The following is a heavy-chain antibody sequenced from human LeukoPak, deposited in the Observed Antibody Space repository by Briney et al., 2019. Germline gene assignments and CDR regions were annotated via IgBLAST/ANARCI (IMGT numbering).Heavy chain of an antibody. CDR1: GYTFTGYY. CDR2: INPNSGGT. D-gene: IGHD2-2*02. Sequence: ASVKVSCKASGYTFTGYYMHWVRQAPGQGLEWMGWINPNSGGTNYAQKFQGRVTMTRDTSISTAYMELSSLRSEDTAVYYCALHCSSTSCYNSDYYYYYMDVWGKGTTVTVSS. CDR3: ALHCSSTSCYNSDYYYYYMDV. V-gene: IGHV1-2*02. J-gene: IGHJ6*03.